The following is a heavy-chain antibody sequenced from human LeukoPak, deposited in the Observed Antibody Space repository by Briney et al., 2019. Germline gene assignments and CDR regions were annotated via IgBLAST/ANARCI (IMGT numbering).Heavy chain of an antibody. J-gene: IGHJ6*03. CDR3: ARIPSSGYSSIAGYMDV. D-gene: IGHD6-13*01. Sequence: ASETLSLTCTVSGGSISSSNYYWRWIRQPPGKGLEWLGSIYHSGSTYYNPSLKSRVTISVDTSKNQFSLKLSSVTAADTAVYYCARIPSSGYSSIAGYMDVWGKGTTVTVSS. CDR2: IYHSGST. CDR1: GGSISSSNYY. V-gene: IGHV4-39*07.